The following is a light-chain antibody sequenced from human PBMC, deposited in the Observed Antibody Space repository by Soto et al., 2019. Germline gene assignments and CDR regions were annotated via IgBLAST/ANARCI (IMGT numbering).Light chain of an antibody. CDR2: AAS. CDR3: LQDYNFPWT. CDR1: QGIRID. Sequence: AIQMTQSPSSLSASVGDRVTITCRASQGIRIDLGWYQQKPGKAPKLLIYAASTLQTGVPSRFSGSGSGTDFTLTISSLQPQDFATYYCLQDYNFPWTFGQGTKVGIK. V-gene: IGKV1-6*01. J-gene: IGKJ1*01.